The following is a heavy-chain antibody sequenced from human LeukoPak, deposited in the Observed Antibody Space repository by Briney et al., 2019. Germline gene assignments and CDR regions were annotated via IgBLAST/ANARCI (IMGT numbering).Heavy chain of an antibody. J-gene: IGHJ4*02. V-gene: IGHV3-30*02. Sequence: GGSLILSCAASGFTFSSSGMHWVRQAPGKGLEWVTFIRYDGSTKSYADSVKGRFTISRDNSKDTLYLQMNSLRAEDTAVYYCVKDRGGTYYFDFWGQGTPVTVPS. CDR3: VKDRGGTYYFDF. CDR1: GFTFSSSG. D-gene: IGHD1-26*01. CDR2: IRYDGSTK.